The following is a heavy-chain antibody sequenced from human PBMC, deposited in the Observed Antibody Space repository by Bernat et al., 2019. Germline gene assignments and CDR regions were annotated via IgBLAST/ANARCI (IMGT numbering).Heavy chain of an antibody. CDR2: ISGSGGST. V-gene: IGHV3-23*01. CDR1: EFTFSSYA. J-gene: IGHJ4*02. CDR3: AKTAVVSVAGAGDYFDY. D-gene: IGHD6-19*01. Sequence: EVQLLESGGGLVQPGGSLRLSCAASEFTFSSYAMTWVRQAPGKGLEWVSTISGSGGSTYYADSVKGRFTISRDNSTNTLYLQMNSLRVEDTAVYYCAKTAVVSVAGAGDYFDYWGQGTLVTVSS.